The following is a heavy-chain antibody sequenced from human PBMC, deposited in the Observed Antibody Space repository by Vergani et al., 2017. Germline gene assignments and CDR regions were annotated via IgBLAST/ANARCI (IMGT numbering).Heavy chain of an antibody. D-gene: IGHD3-16*02. V-gene: IGHV3-33*01. J-gene: IGHJ3*02. Sequence: QVQVVESGGGVVQPGRSLRLSCAASGFTFSSYGMHWVRQAPGKGLEWVAIIWYDGSNKYYADSVKGRFTISRDTSKNTLYLQMNSLRAEDTAVYYCARDGDPHXYWGSYRYTGAFDIWGQGTMVTVSS. CDR3: ARDGDPHXYWGSYRYTGAFDI. CDR1: GFTFSSYG. CDR2: IWYDGSNK.